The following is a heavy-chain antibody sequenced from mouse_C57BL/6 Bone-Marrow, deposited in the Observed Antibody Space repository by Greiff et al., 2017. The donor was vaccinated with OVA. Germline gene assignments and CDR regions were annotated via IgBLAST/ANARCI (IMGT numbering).Heavy chain of an antibody. CDR2: INPYNGGT. CDR3: AREEGQAWFAY. CDR1: GYTFTDYY. V-gene: IGHV1-19*01. Sequence: EVKLVESGPVLVKPGASVKMSCKASGYTFTDYYMNWVKQSHGKSLEWIGVINPYNGGTSYNQKFKGKATLTVDKSSSTAYMELNSLTSEDSAVYYCAREEGQAWFAYWGQGTLVTVSA. D-gene: IGHD3-3*01. J-gene: IGHJ3*01.